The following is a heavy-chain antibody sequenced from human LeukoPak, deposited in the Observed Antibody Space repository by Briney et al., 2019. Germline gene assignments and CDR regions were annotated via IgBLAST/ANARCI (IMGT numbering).Heavy chain of an antibody. V-gene: IGHV5-51*01. CDR2: IFPGDSES. Sequence: RGESLKISCKVSGYNFADYWIGWVRQMPGKGLEWMGIIFPGDSESKYSPSFQGRVTFSVDKSITTAYLHWNSLEPSDTAMYYCGRHQHSGSYGAFDIWGQGTMVTVSS. D-gene: IGHD1-26*01. CDR3: GRHQHSGSYGAFDI. J-gene: IGHJ3*02. CDR1: GYNFADYW.